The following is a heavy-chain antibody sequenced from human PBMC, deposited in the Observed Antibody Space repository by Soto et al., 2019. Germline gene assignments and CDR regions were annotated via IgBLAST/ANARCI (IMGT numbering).Heavy chain of an antibody. D-gene: IGHD2-21*01. CDR1: GFIFSDYY. CDR2: ISSCAKTV. V-gene: IGHV3-11*01. J-gene: IGHJ6*01. CDR3: ARDTLPSDHGMRIAV. Sequence: VRLLESGGGLVQPAGSLTLSCAASGFIFSDYYSSWIRQAPGEGLEWVSYISSCAKTVHYPDSVKGLFTVFRYNTKKSLYLDINRLRDGDTAVYFFARDTLPSDHGMRIAVWVQATTVTF.